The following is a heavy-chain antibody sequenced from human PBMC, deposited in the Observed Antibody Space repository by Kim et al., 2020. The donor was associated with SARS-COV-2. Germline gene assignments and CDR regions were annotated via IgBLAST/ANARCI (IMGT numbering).Heavy chain of an antibody. CDR3: ARDGISWGYRNYFDY. CDR2: ISYDGGNI. V-gene: IGHV3-30-3*01. CDR1: GFTFSSYA. J-gene: IGHJ4*02. Sequence: GGSLRLSCAASGFTFSSYAINWVRQAPGKGLEWVAVISYDGGNIYCADSVKGRFTISRDNSKNTLYLQMNSLRAEDTAVYYCARDGISWGYRNYFDYWGQGTLVTVSS. D-gene: IGHD5-18*01.